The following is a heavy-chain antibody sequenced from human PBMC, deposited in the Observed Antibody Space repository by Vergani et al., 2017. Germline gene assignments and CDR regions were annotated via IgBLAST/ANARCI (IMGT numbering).Heavy chain of an antibody. V-gene: IGHV4-31*03. CDR3: ARGSFREYYLDY. CDR1: GRSISSGGYY. Sequence: QVQLQESGPGLVKPSQTLSLTCTVSGRSISSGGYYCSWIRQHPGKGLEWIGYIYYSGSTYYNPSLKSRVNISVDTSKNQFSLKLSSVTAADTAVYYCARGSFREYYLDYWGQGTLVTVSS. CDR2: IYYSGST. J-gene: IGHJ4*02. D-gene: IGHD1-26*01.